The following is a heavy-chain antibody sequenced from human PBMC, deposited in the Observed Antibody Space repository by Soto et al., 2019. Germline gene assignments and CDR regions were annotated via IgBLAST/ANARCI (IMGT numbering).Heavy chain of an antibody. V-gene: IGHV2-70*01. CDR2: IDWDDDK. D-gene: IGHD2-2*01. CDR3: ARIPAETCVPAARRYYYYGMDV. CDR1: GFSLSTSGMC. Sequence: GSGPTLVNPTQTLTLTCTFSGFSLSTSGMCVSWIRQPPGKALEWLALIDWDDDKYYSTSLKTRLTISKDTSKNQVVLTMTNMDPVDTATYYCARIPAETCVPAARRYYYYGMDVWGQGTTVTVSS. J-gene: IGHJ6*02.